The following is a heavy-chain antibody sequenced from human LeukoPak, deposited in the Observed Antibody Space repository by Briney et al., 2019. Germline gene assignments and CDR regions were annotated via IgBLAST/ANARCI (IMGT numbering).Heavy chain of an antibody. J-gene: IGHJ5*02. Sequence: GGSLRLSCVASEFTSLAMTWVRQAPGKGLEWVSAISGSGDSAYYADSVKGRFTISRDNSKNTLYLQMNSLRAEDTAVYYCVRDLTWGQGTLVTVSS. V-gene: IGHV3-23*01. CDR2: ISGSGDSA. CDR1: EFTSLA. CDR3: VRDLT.